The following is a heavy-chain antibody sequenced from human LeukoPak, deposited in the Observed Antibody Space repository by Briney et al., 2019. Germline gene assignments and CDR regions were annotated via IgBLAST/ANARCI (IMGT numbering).Heavy chain of an antibody. V-gene: IGHV1-46*01. D-gene: IGHD2-2*02. J-gene: IGHJ3*02. CDR3: ARDGGADTCIDI. CDR1: GYTFTSYY. Sequence: ASVKVSCKASGYTFTSYYMHWVRQAPGQGLEWMGIINPSGGSTSYAQKFQGRVTMTRDASTSTVYMELSSLRSEDTAVYYCARDGGADTCIDIWGQGTMVTVSS. CDR2: INPSGGST.